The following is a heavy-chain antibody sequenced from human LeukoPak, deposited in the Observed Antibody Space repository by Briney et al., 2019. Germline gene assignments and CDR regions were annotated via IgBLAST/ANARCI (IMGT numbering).Heavy chain of an antibody. D-gene: IGHD3-3*01. Sequence: PSETLSLTCVVSSYSISSDYYWGWIRQPPGKGLEWIGSISHSGITYYNPSLKSRVTISLDTSKSHFSLKLSSVTAADTAVYFCAKMSAYYFFDYWGQGALVTVSS. J-gene: IGHJ4*02. CDR3: AKMSAYYFFDY. CDR1: SYSISSDYY. V-gene: IGHV4-38-2*01. CDR2: ISHSGIT.